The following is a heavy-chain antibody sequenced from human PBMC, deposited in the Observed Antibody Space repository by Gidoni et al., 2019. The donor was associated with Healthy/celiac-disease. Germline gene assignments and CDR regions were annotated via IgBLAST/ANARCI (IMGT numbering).Heavy chain of an antibody. J-gene: IGHJ2*01. CDR2: ISGSGGRT. CDR1: GFTFGSYA. D-gene: IGHD4-17*01. CDR3: AKDGYGDLYWYFDL. V-gene: IGHV3-23*01. Sequence: EVQLLESGGGLVQPGGSLRLSCEAAGFTFGSYAMSWARQGPGKGLECVSAISGSGGRTYYADSVKGRYTISRDNSKNTLYLQMNSLRAEDTAVYYCAKDGYGDLYWYFDLWGRGTLVTVSS.